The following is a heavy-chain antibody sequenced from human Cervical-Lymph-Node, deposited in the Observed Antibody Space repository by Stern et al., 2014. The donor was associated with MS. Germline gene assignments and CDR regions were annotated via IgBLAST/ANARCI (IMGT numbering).Heavy chain of an antibody. CDR3: ARTPYYYDSSGYYLFDY. J-gene: IGHJ4*02. V-gene: IGHV2-70*01. D-gene: IGHD3-22*01. CDR1: GFSLSTSGMC. CDR2: LDWNDDK. Sequence: QVTLKESGPALVKPTQTLTLTCTFSGFSLSTSGMCVSWIRQPPGKALERLALLDWNDDKYYSTSLKTRLTLSKATSKNQVVLTMTNMDPVDTATYYCARTPYYYDSSGYYLFDYWGQGTLVTVSS.